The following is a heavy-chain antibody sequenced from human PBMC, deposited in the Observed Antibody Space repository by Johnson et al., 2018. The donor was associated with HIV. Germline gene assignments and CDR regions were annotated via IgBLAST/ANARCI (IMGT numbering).Heavy chain of an antibody. J-gene: IGHJ3*02. D-gene: IGHD3-22*01. CDR1: GFSFGSYG. V-gene: IGHV3-30*02. CDR2: IRYDGTKK. Sequence: VQLVESGGGVVQPGGSLRLSCAASGFSFGSYGMHCVRQAPGKGLEWVAFIRYDGTKKYYADSVKGRFTISRDNSNNMLYLQMDSLRAEDTAAYYCAKADDLEDTSGYLSAFDIWGQGTMVTVSS. CDR3: AKADDLEDTSGYLSAFDI.